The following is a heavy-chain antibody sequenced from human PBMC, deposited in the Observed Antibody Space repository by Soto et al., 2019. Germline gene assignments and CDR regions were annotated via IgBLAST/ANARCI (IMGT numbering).Heavy chain of an antibody. D-gene: IGHD6-6*01. V-gene: IGHV4-59*01. CDR1: GVSISSYY. CDR3: ARGWGHSSSSVGWFDP. Sequence: SETLSLTCTVSGVSISSYYWGWIRQPPGKGLEWIGYIYYSGSTNYSPSLKSRVTMSVHASESQFSLRLSSVTAADTAVYYCARGWGHSSSSVGWFDPWGQGTLVTVSS. J-gene: IGHJ5*02. CDR2: IYYSGST.